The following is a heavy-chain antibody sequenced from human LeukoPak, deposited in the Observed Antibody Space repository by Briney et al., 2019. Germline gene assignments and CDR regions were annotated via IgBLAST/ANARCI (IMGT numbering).Heavy chain of an antibody. Sequence: GGSLRLSCAASGFTFSSYAMSWVRQAPGKGLEWVSAISGSGGSTYYADSVKGRFTISRDNSKNTLYLQMNSLRAEDTAVYYCARDMAQVGATPLDYWGQGTLVTVSS. D-gene: IGHD1-26*01. CDR2: ISGSGGST. CDR3: ARDMAQVGATPLDY. CDR1: GFTFSSYA. V-gene: IGHV3-23*01. J-gene: IGHJ4*02.